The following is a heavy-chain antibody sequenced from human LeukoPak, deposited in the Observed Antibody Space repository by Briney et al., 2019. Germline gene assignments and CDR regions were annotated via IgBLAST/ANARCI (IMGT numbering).Heavy chain of an antibody. CDR3: ARRRGGYGDGDFDY. CDR2: IRGDTST. Sequence: GGSLRLSCAASGFTASSTSIIWVRQAPGKGLECASYIRGDTSTEYAEYVRGRFTISRGDAKNTVYLQMNSLRVEDTSVYYCARRRGGYGDGDFDYWGQGTLVTVSS. J-gene: IGHJ4*02. V-gene: IGHV3-66*04. CDR1: GFTASSTS. D-gene: IGHD4-17*01.